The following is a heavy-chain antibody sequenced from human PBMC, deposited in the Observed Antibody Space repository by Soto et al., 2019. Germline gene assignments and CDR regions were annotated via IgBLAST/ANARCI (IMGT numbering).Heavy chain of an antibody. CDR1: GGSISSGGYS. CDR3: ASGTYYDIFGY. D-gene: IGHD3-9*01. Sequence: PSETLSLTCAVSGGSISSGGYSWSWIRQPPGKGLEWIGYIYHSGSTYYNPSLKSRVTISVDRSKNQFSLKLSSVTAADTAVYYCASGTYYDIFGYWGQGTLVTVSS. CDR2: IYHSGST. V-gene: IGHV4-30-2*01. J-gene: IGHJ4*02.